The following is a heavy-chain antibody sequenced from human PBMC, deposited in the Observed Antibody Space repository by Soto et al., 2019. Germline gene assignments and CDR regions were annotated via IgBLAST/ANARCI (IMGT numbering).Heavy chain of an antibody. D-gene: IGHD2-8*02. Sequence: EVLLVESGGGLVKPGGSLRLSCAASGFTFHTYSMNWVRQAPGKGLEWVSSIDSGSNFIHYADSVKGRFIISRDNANNSLYLQMNSLRAEDSAVYYCASAGGTYWGQGALVTVSS. CDR1: GFTFHTYS. V-gene: IGHV3-21*01. CDR3: ASAGGTY. CDR2: IDSGSNFI. J-gene: IGHJ4*02.